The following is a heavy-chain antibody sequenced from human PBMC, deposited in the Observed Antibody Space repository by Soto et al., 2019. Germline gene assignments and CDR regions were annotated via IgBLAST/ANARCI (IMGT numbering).Heavy chain of an antibody. D-gene: IGHD2-15*01. V-gene: IGHV4-39*01. CDR3: ARGYCSGGSCYDSGFVY. J-gene: IGHJ4*02. CDR1: GGSISSSRYY. CDR2: IYYSGST. Sequence: LSLTCTVSGGSISSSRYYWGWIRQPPGKGLEWIGSIYYSGSTYYNPSLKSRVTISVDTSKNQFSLKLSSVTAADTAVYYCARGYCSGGSCYDSGFVYWGQGTLVTVSS.